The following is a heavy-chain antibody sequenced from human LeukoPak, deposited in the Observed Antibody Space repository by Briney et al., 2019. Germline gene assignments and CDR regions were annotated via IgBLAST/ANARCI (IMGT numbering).Heavy chain of an antibody. Sequence: SETLSLTCAVYGGSIGGYYWSWIRQTPEKGLEWIGEMNPSGSTNYNPSLKSRVTISVDTSKNQFSLELSSVTAAGTAVYYCARGRQDVTMIVVVMTAVSYYLDVWGKGTTVTVS. J-gene: IGHJ6*03. CDR2: MNPSGST. V-gene: IGHV4-34*01. CDR3: ARGRQDVTMIVVVMTAVSYYLDV. D-gene: IGHD3-22*01. CDR1: GGSIGGYY.